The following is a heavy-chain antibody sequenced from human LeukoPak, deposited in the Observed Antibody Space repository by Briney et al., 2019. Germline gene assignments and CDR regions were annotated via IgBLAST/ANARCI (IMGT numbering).Heavy chain of an antibody. D-gene: IGHD5-18*01. CDR2: INHSGST. J-gene: IGHJ4*02. V-gene: IGHV4-34*01. Sequence: SETLSLTCAVYGGSFSGYYWSWIRQPPGKGLEWIGEINHSGSTNYNPSLKSRVTISVDTSKNQFSLKLSSVTAADTAVYYCAGGDTVVLGNNYWGQGTLVTVFS. CDR3: AGGDTVVLGNNY. CDR1: GGSFSGYY.